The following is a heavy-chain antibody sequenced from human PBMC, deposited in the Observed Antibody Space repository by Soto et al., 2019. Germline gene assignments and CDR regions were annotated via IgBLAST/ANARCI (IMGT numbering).Heavy chain of an antibody. J-gene: IGHJ6*03. V-gene: IGHV4-59*01. Sequence: PSETLSLTCTVSGGSISSYYWSWIRQPPGKGLEWIGYIYYSGSTNYNPSLKSRVTISVDTSKNQFSLKLSSVTAADTAVYYCARAGEITGTTSWAVGYYYYMDVWGKGTTVTVSS. CDR3: ARAGEITGTTSWAVGYYYYMDV. D-gene: IGHD1-7*01. CDR1: GGSISSYY. CDR2: IYYSGST.